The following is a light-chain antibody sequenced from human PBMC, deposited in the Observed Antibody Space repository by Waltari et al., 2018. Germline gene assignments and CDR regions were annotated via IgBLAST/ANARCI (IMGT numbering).Light chain of an antibody. V-gene: IGLV3-21*02. CDR2: DVS. CDR1: NIGRKS. J-gene: IGLJ1*01. CDR3: QVWDRSSDYV. Sequence: SYMLTQPPSVSVAPGQSATVTCGGDNIGRKSVHWYQQKPGQAPVLVVYDVSDRPSGIPERFSGSNSGNTATLTISRVEAGDEADYYCQVWDRSSDYVFGSGTKVTVL.